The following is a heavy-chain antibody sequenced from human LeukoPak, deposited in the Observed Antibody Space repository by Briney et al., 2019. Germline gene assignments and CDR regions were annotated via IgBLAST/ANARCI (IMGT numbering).Heavy chain of an antibody. J-gene: IGHJ4*02. Sequence: SETLSLTCTVSGGSISSSSYYWGWIRQPPGKGLEWIGSIYYSGSTYYNPSLKSRVTISVDTSKNQFSLKLSSVTAADTAVYYCARDRRSVNYYDSSGYYVERTIGYWGQGTLVTVSS. CDR3: ARDRRSVNYYDSSGYYVERTIGY. CDR1: GGSISSSSYY. V-gene: IGHV4-39*07. CDR2: IYYSGST. D-gene: IGHD3-22*01.